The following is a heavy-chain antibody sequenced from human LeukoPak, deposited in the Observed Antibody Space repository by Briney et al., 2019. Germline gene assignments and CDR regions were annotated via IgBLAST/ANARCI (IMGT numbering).Heavy chain of an antibody. J-gene: IGHJ4*02. V-gene: IGHV3-48*03. CDR3: GPFLGGYYFDY. CDR1: GFTFSSYE. Sequence: GGSLRLSCAASGFTFSSYEMNWVRQAPGKGLEWVSYISSSGSTIYYADSVKGRFTISRDNAKNSLYLQMNSLRAEDTAVYYCGPFLGGYYFDYWGQGTPVTVSP. CDR2: ISSSGSTI. D-gene: IGHD3-16*01.